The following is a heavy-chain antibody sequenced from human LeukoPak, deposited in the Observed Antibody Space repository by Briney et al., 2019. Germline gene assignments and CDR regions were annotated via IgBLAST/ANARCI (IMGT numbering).Heavy chain of an antibody. D-gene: IGHD2-15*01. J-gene: IGHJ6*03. CDR2: IKQDGTEK. V-gene: IGHV3-7*01. CDR1: GFSFTTYW. Sequence: GGSLRLSCAASGFSFTTYWMGWVRQAPGKGLEWVANIKQDGTEKYYVDSVKGRFTISRDNAKNSLYLQMNSLRPEDTAVYYCAKDWRRIVVVGPITRHGNYMDVWGKGTTVTISS. CDR3: AKDWRRIVVVGPITRHGNYMDV.